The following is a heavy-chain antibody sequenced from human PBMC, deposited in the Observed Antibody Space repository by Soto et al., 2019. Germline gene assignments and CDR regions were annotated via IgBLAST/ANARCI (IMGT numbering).Heavy chain of an antibody. CDR1: GFTFTSSA. V-gene: IGHV1-58*01. CDR3: AAGLDISTGYYRLGYYYYGMDV. CDR2: IVVGSGNT. Sequence: SVKVSCKASGFTFTSSAVQWVRQARGQRLEWIGWIVVGSGNTNYAQKFQERVTITRDMSTSTAYMELSSLRSEDTAVYYRAAGLDISTGYYRLGYYYYGMDVWGQGTTVTVSS. J-gene: IGHJ6*02. D-gene: IGHD3-9*01.